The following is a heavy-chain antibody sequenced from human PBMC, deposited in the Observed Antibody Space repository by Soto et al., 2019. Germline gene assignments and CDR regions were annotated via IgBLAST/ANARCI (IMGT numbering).Heavy chain of an antibody. CDR3: AKDPKSGIPYYFDY. CDR1: GFTFSSYA. Sequence: PGGSLRLSCAASGFTFSSYAMSWVRQAPRKGLEWVSTISGGGAYTYYAESVKGRFTIPRDDSKNMLYLQMNGLRAEDTAVYFCAKDPKSGIPYYFDYWGQGA. J-gene: IGHJ4*02. CDR2: ISGGGAYT. D-gene: IGHD6-13*01. V-gene: IGHV3-23*01.